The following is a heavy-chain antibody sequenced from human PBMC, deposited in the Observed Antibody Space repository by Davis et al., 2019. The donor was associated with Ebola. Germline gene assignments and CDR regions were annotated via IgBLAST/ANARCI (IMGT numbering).Heavy chain of an antibody. Sequence: GESLKISCAASGFTFSSYAMHWVRQAPGKGLEWVAVISYDGSNKYYADSVKGRFTISRDNSKNTLYLQMNSLRAEDTAVYYCARDVLDIVVVVAATGSDMDVWGQGTTVTVSS. CDR1: GFTFSSYA. J-gene: IGHJ6*02. CDR2: ISYDGSNK. CDR3: ARDVLDIVVVVAATGSDMDV. D-gene: IGHD2-15*01. V-gene: IGHV3-30-3*01.